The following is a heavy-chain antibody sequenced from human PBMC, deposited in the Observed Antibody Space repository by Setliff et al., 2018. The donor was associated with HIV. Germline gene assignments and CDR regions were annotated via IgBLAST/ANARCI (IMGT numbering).Heavy chain of an antibody. V-gene: IGHV4-59*01. J-gene: IGHJ4*02. CDR3: ARLPSGYHYDSSDYYGYFFGY. CDR1: GGSISSYY. D-gene: IGHD3-22*01. Sequence: SETLSLTCTVSGGSISSYYWSWIRQPPGKGLEWIGYIYYSGSTNYNPSLKSRVTISVDTSKNQFSLKLSSVTAADTAVYYCARLPSGYHYDSSDYYGYFFGYWGQGTLVTVSS. CDR2: IYYSGST.